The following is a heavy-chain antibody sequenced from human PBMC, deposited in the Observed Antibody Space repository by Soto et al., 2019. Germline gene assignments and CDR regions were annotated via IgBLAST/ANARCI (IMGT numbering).Heavy chain of an antibody. CDR3: VKEQGFRAFDY. J-gene: IGHJ4*02. CDR1: GFTFNNYA. CDR2: ISGNGGNT. Sequence: EVPLLESGGGLVQPGGSLRLSCAASGFTFNNYAMSWVRQAPGKGLEWVSSISGNGGNTYYADPVKGRFTVSRDNSWNTLYLQTNSLRAEDTAVYYCVKEQGFRAFDYWGQGILVTVSS. D-gene: IGHD2-21*01. V-gene: IGHV3-23*01.